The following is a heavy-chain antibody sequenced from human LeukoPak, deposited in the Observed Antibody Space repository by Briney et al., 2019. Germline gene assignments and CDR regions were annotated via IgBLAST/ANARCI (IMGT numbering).Heavy chain of an antibody. Sequence: GGSLRLSCAASGFTFSSYGMHWVRQAPGKGLEWVAFIRYDGSNKYYADSVKGRFTISRDNSKNTLYLQMNSLRAEDTAVYYCAKDRYYYDSSGYCDYWGQGTLVTVSS. D-gene: IGHD3-22*01. CDR1: GFTFSSYG. V-gene: IGHV3-30*02. CDR2: IRYDGSNK. J-gene: IGHJ4*02. CDR3: AKDRYYYDSSGYCDY.